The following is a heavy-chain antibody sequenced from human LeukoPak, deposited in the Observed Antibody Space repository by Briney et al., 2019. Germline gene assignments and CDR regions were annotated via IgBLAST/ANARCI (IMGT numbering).Heavy chain of an antibody. CDR3: AKAFGGYYYDSSGYYYGDY. V-gene: IGHV3-23*01. J-gene: IGHJ4*02. CDR2: ISSSGGST. D-gene: IGHD3-22*01. Sequence: GGSLRLSCAASGFTFSSYAMSWVRQAPGKGLEWVSAISSSGGSTYYADSVKGRFTISRDNSKNTLYLQMNSLRAEDTAVYYCAKAFGGYYYDSSGYYYGDYWGQGTLVTVSS. CDR1: GFTFSSYA.